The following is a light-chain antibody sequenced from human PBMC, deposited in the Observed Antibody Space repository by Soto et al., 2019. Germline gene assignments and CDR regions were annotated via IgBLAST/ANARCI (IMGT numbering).Light chain of an antibody. Sequence: QSVLTQPASVSGSPGQSITISCTGTSSDVAAYDYVSWYQHHPGKAPKLLIYDVSYRPSGISDRFSGSKSGNTASLTISGLQADDEADYYCTSYTSSVTLVFGGGTKLTVL. CDR1: SSDVAAYDY. CDR3: TSYTSSVTLV. CDR2: DVS. V-gene: IGLV2-14*01. J-gene: IGLJ1*01.